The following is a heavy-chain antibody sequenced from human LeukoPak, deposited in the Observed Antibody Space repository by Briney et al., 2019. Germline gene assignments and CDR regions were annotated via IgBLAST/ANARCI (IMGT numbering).Heavy chain of an antibody. D-gene: IGHD3/OR15-3a*01. CDR3: ARDRGLTDGYFDY. J-gene: IGHJ4*02. V-gene: IGHV3-30*04. CDR1: GFTFSSYA. CDR2: ISYDGSNK. Sequence: GGSLRLSCAASGFTFSSYAMHWVRQAPGKGLEWVAVISYDGSNKYYADSVKGRFTISRDNPKNTLYLQMNSLRAEDTAVYYCARDRGLTDGYFDYWGQGTLVTVSS.